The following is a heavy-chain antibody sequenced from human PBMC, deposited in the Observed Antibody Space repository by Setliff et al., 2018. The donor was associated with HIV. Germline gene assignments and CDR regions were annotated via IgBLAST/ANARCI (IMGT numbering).Heavy chain of an antibody. CDR1: GFAFDNYC. CDR2: IGGSTGST. J-gene: IGHJ6*02. V-gene: IGHV3-23*01. CDR3: AKPLTQWGVSPYHYAVDV. Sequence: GESLKISCAASGFAFDNYCMTWVRQAPGKGLEWVSAIGGSTGSTYYADSVKGRFTISTDNSKNALYLQMNSLRAEDTAVYYCAKPLTQWGVSPYHYAVDVWGQGTTVTVSS. D-gene: IGHD1-26*01.